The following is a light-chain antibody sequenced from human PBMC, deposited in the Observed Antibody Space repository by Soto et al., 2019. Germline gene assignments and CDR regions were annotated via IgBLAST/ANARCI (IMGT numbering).Light chain of an antibody. Sequence: QSVLTQPASVSGSPGQSITISCTGTSSDVGGYNYVSWYQQHPGKAPKLMIYDVSNRPSGVSNRFSCSKSGNTASLTISGLQAEDEADYYRSSYTSSSTRVFGGGSK. J-gene: IGLJ2*01. CDR2: DVS. CDR1: SSDVGGYNY. CDR3: SSYTSSSTRV. V-gene: IGLV2-14*01.